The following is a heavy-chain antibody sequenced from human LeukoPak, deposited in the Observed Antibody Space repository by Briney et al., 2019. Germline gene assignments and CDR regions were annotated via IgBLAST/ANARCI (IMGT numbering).Heavy chain of an antibody. Sequence: SVKVSCKASGGTFSSYAISWVRQAPGQGLEWMGGIIPIFGTANYAQKFQGRVTITADESTSTAYMELSSLRSEDTAVYYCARARKAVAGEVYYYGMDVWGQGTTVTVSS. D-gene: IGHD6-19*01. CDR2: IIPIFGTA. CDR3: ARARKAVAGEVYYYGMDV. J-gene: IGHJ6*02. CDR1: GGTFSSYA. V-gene: IGHV1-69*13.